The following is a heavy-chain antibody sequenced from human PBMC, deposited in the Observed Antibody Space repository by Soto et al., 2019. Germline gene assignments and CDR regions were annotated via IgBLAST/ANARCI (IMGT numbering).Heavy chain of an antibody. D-gene: IGHD6-19*01. Sequence: EVQLVESGGGLVQPGGSLRLSCEASGITVSSNFMTWVRQAPGKGLEWVSVIHSGGSTYSACSVKGRITISRDNSKNTVYLQMNSLRLEDTAVYYCARLVAAVPGHYYFDYWGQGNLVTVSS. CDR1: GITVSSNF. V-gene: IGHV3-66*04. J-gene: IGHJ4*02. CDR2: IHSGGST. CDR3: ARLVAAVPGHYYFDY.